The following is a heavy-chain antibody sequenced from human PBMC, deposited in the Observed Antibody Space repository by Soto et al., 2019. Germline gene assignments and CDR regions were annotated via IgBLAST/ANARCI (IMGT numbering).Heavy chain of an antibody. J-gene: IGHJ6*02. CDR1: GFTFSHYA. CDR3: AKDSTVTTSLYFYYYGFDV. V-gene: IGHV3-23*01. Sequence: GGSLRLSCAASGFTFSHYAMTWVRQAPGKGLEWVSSVSGRGGSTKYADSVKDRFTISRDNSKNTLYLQMNSLRAEDTAIYYCAKDSTVTTSLYFYYYGFDVWGQGTTVTVSS. CDR2: VSGRGGST. D-gene: IGHD4-17*01.